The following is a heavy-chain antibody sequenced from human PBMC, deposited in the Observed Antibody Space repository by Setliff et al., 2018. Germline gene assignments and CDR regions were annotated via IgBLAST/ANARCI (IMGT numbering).Heavy chain of an antibody. V-gene: IGHV3-66*01. J-gene: IGHJ5*02. CDR2: IYSGGNT. CDR1: GFTVSSNF. CDR3: ARDVYDFRTGLAAP. D-gene: IGHD3-3*01. Sequence: GGSLRLSCAASGFTVSSNFMSWVRQAPGKGLEWVSVIYSGGNTYYLDSVKGRFTISRDNSKNTLSLQMNSLRAEDTAVYYCARDVYDFRTGLAAPWGQGTLVTVSS.